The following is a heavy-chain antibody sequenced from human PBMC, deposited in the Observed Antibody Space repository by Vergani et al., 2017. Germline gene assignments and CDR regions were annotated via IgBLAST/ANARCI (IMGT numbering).Heavy chain of an antibody. CDR3: AKDLGSSTSSTFDY. Sequence: QVQLVESGGGVVQPGRSLRLSCAASGFTFSSYGMHGVRQAPGKGLEWVAVFSYDGSNKYYPDSVKGRFTISRDNSKKTLYLQMNSLRAEDTAVYYCAKDLGSSTSSTFDYWGQGTLVTVSS. CDR2: FSYDGSNK. D-gene: IGHD2-2*01. V-gene: IGHV3-30*18. CDR1: GFTFSSYG. J-gene: IGHJ4*02.